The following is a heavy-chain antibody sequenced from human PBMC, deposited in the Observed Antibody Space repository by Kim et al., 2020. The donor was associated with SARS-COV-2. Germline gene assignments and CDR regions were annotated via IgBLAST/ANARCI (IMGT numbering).Heavy chain of an antibody. V-gene: IGHV4-59*01. CDR3: AKDYYHSSLSMDV. D-gene: IGHD3-22*01. Sequence: YYHPSLNSRVTISADTSKNQFSLRLSSVTAADSAMYYCAKDYYHSSLSMDVWGQGTPVTVS. J-gene: IGHJ6*02.